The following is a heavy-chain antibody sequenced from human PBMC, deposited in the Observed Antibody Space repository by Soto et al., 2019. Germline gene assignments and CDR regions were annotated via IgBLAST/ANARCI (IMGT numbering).Heavy chain of an antibody. V-gene: IGHV4-39*01. D-gene: IGHD6-13*01. CDR3: ARGGAAAASWFDP. J-gene: IGHJ5*02. CDR1: GGSISSSSYY. CDR2: IYYSGST. Sequence: QLQLQESGPGLVKPSETLSLTCTVSGGSISSSSYYWGWIRQPPGKGLEWIGSIYYSGSTYYNPSLKSRVTISVDTSKNQFSLKLSSVTAADTAVYYCARGGAAAASWFDPWGQGTLVTVSS.